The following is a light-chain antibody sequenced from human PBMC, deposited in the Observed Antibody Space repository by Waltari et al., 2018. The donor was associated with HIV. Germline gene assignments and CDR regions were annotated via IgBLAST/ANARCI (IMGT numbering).Light chain of an antibody. CDR3: AAWDDIRSGWI. CDR2: KND. Sequence: QSVLTQTPSASGTPGQRVTISCSGSTSDIGNTYVYWFQQFPGTPPKVRIYKNDQRPSGVSDRFSASKSGTSASLAISGLRTEDESDFYCAAWDDIRSGWIFGGGTKLTVL. V-gene: IGLV1-47*01. CDR1: TSDIGNTY. J-gene: IGLJ2*01.